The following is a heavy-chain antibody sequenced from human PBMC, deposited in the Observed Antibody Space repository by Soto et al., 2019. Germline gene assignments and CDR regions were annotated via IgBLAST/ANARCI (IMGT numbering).Heavy chain of an antibody. V-gene: IGHV3-66*01. J-gene: IGHJ4*02. CDR2: IYSGGSK. D-gene: IGHD3-3*01. CDR3: ARVLLSDYDFWSGYHFDY. CDR1: GFTFSSNY. Sequence: GGSLRLSCAASGFTFSSNYMSWVRQAPGKGLEWVSVIYSGGSKYYADSVKGRFSISRDSSRNTLLLQMNTLRAEDTAVYYCARVLLSDYDFWSGYHFDYWGQGTLVTVSS.